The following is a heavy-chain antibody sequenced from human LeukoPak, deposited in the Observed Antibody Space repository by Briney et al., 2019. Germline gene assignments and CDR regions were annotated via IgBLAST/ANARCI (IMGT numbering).Heavy chain of an antibody. CDR2: IWYDGSSK. CDR3: ARDLYSSSSDY. J-gene: IGHJ4*02. V-gene: IGHV3-33*01. Sequence: GRSLRLSCAASGFTFSKYGMHWVRQAPGKGLEWVAVIWYDGSSKYYADSVKGRFTIYRDTSKNTLYLQMNSLRAEDTAVYYCARDLYSSSSDYWGQGTLVTVSS. CDR1: GFTFSKYG. D-gene: IGHD6-13*01.